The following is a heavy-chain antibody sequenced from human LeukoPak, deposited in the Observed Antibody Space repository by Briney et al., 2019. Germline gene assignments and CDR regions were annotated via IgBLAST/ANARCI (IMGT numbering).Heavy chain of an antibody. Sequence: PGGSLRLSCAASGFTFSSYGMHWVRQAPGKGLEWVAFIRYDGSNKYYADSVKGRFTISRDNSKNTLYLQMSSLRPEDTAVYYCARGGGYSDSSKVLFDYWGQGTLVTVSS. CDR3: ARGGGYSDSSKVLFDY. V-gene: IGHV3-30*02. J-gene: IGHJ4*02. D-gene: IGHD3-22*01. CDR2: IRYDGSNK. CDR1: GFTFSSYG.